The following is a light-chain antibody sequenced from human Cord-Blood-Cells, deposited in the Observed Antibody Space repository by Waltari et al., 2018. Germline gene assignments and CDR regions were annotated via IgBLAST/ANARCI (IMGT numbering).Light chain of an antibody. J-gene: IGKJ1*01. CDR1: QSISSY. Sequence: DIQMTQSPSSLSASVGDRVTITCRASQSISSYVNWYQQKPVKAPKLLIYAASSLQSGVPSRFSGSGSGTDFTLTISSLQPEDCATYYCQQSYSTLRTFGQGTKVEIK. V-gene: IGKV1-39*01. CDR3: QQSYSTLRT. CDR2: AAS.